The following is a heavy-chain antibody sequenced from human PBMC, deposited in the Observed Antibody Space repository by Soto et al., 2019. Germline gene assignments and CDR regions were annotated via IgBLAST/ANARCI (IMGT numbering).Heavy chain of an antibody. CDR3: AHGVDSSGLGAFDI. CDR2: ISAYNGNT. CDR1: GYTFASNG. Sequence: ASVKVSCKASGYTFASNGIRWVRQAPGQGLEWMGWISAYNGNTNYAQKLQGRVTMTTDTSTSTAYMELRGLRSDDTAVYYCAHGVDSSGLGAFDIWGQGTMVTVSS. V-gene: IGHV1-18*01. D-gene: IGHD6-19*01. J-gene: IGHJ3*02.